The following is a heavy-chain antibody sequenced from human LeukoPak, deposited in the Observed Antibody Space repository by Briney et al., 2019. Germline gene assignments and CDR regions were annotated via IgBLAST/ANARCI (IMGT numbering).Heavy chain of an antibody. CDR3: ARVLADYYDSSGIDY. J-gene: IGHJ4*02. Sequence: ASVKVSCKASGYTFTSYDINWVRRATGQGLEWMGWMNPNSGNTGYAQKFQGRVTMTRNTSISTAYMELSSLRSEDTAVYYCARVLADYYDSSGIDYWGQGTLVTVSS. V-gene: IGHV1-8*01. D-gene: IGHD3-22*01. CDR2: MNPNSGNT. CDR1: GYTFTSYD.